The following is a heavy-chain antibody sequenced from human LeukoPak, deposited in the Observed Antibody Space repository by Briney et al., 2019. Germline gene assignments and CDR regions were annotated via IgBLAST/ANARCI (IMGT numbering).Heavy chain of an antibody. CDR3: AKDKGDYSHYYYGMDV. CDR1: GFTFSSYA. Sequence: GGSLRLSCAASGFTFSSYAMSWVRQAPGKGLEWVSAISGSGGSTYYADSVKGRFTISRDNSKNTLYLQMNSLRAEDTAVYYCAKDKGDYSHYYYGMDVWGKGTTVTVSS. CDR2: ISGSGGST. V-gene: IGHV3-23*01. J-gene: IGHJ6*04. D-gene: IGHD4-17*01.